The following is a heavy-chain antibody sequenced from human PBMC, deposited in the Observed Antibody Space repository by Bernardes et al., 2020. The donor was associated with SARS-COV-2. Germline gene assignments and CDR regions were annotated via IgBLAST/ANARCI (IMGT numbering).Heavy chain of an antibody. CDR3: VQWLPYRFFASGSWFGP. J-gene: IGHJ5*02. CDR1: GFSLTPRGVA. D-gene: IGHD3-10*01. CDR2: LYWDDAQ. Sequence: SGLTLAKPTQPLTLPCPFSGFSLTPRGVAVGWIRQPPGKPLEWLALLYWDDAQIYSPSLSSRLTITKDTSKDQVVLRMTNVEPEGTATYFCVQWLPYRFFASGSWFGPWGQGTPVTVSS. V-gene: IGHV2-5*02.